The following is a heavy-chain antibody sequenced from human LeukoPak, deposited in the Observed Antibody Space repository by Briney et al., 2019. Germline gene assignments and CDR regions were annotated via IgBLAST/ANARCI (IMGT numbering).Heavy chain of an antibody. CDR1: GGTFSSYA. D-gene: IGHD2-2*01. Sequence: AVKVSCKASGGTFSSYAISWVRLAPGQGLEWMGRIIPIFGTANYAQKFQGRVTITADKSTSTAYMELSSLRSEDTAVYYCARYCSSTSCLPGFDYWGQGTLVTVSS. CDR3: ARYCSSTSCLPGFDY. V-gene: IGHV1-69*06. CDR2: IIPIFGTA. J-gene: IGHJ4*02.